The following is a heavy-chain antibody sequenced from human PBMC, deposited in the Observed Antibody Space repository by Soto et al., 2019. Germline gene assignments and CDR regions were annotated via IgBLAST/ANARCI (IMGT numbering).Heavy chain of an antibody. D-gene: IGHD3-22*01. Sequence: PGGSLRLSCAASGFTFSSYSMNWVRQAPGKGLEWVSTISSRNNDMYYVDSVKGRFTISRDNARNSVYLQMNSLRAEDTAVYYCTTDSYFTMKLVRFDFWGLGTLVTVSS. J-gene: IGHJ4*01. CDR3: TTDSYFTMKLVRFDF. CDR1: GFTFSSYS. V-gene: IGHV3-21*03. CDR2: ISSRNNDM.